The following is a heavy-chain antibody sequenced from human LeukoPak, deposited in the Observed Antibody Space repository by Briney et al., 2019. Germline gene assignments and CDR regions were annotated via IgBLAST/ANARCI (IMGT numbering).Heavy chain of an antibody. D-gene: IGHD3-22*01. CDR1: GGSISSYY. CDR3: ARVYGYYYDSSGYGWPDY. V-gene: IGHV4-4*07. J-gene: IGHJ4*02. Sequence: SETLSLTCPFSGGSISSYYWSWIRQPAGKGLEWVGRIYTSGSTNYNPSLKSRVTISVDTSKNQFSLKLSSVTAADTAVYYCARVYGYYYDSSGYGWPDYWGQGTLVTVSS. CDR2: IYTSGST.